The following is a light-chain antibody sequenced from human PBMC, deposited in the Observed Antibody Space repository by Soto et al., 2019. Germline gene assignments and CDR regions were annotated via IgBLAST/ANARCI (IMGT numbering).Light chain of an antibody. V-gene: IGKV3-20*01. CDR1: QTVSSSY. CDR3: HQYGTFPIT. J-gene: IGKJ5*01. CDR2: GAS. Sequence: EIVLTQSPGTLSLSPGERATLSCRASQTVSSSYLAWYQQKPGQAPRLLIYGASSRATGIPDRFSGSGSGTDFTLTISRLEPEDFAVYFCHQYGTFPITFGQGTRLRL.